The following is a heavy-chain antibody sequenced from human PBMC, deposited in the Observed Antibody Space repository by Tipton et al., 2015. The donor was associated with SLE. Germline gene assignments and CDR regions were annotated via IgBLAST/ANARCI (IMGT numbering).Heavy chain of an antibody. D-gene: IGHD3-3*01. V-gene: IGHV4-39*07. CDR2: IYHNGRT. Sequence: TLSLTCTVSDDSLTNANFYWGWIRQSPGKGLEWIATIYHNGRTDYNPSLRSRLTISSDTSKNQFSVRLMSVTAADTAVYYCARAFYYDFWTSYPYKQALKTYSFDNWGQGILVTVSS. J-gene: IGHJ4*02. CDR1: DDSLTNANFY. CDR3: ARAFYYDFWTSYPYKQALKTYSFDN.